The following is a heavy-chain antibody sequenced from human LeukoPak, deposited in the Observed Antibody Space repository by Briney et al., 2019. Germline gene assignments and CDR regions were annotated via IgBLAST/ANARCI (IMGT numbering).Heavy chain of an antibody. CDR1: GFTFSSYA. V-gene: IGHV3-23*01. J-gene: IGHJ4*02. CDR3: AKDSMVRGVIIPDLFDY. Sequence: GGSLRLSCAASGFTFSSYAMSWARQAPGKGLEWVSAISGSGGSTYYADSVKGRFTISRDNSKNTLYLQMNSLRAEDTAVYYCAKDSMVRGVIIPDLFDYWGQGTLVTVSS. CDR2: ISGSGGST. D-gene: IGHD3-10*01.